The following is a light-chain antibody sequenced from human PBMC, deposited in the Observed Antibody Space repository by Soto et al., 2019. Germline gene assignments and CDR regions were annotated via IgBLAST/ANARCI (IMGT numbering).Light chain of an antibody. Sequence: QAVVTQEPSLTVSPGGAVTLTCSTTGTVTSGHYPYWFQQKPGQAPTTLIYDTTIKHSWTPARFSGSLFGGKAALTLSGAQPEDEAEYYCLLSYSGVRVFGGGTQLTVL. CDR1: TGTVTSGHY. CDR2: DTT. V-gene: IGLV7-46*01. CDR3: LLSYSGVRV. J-gene: IGLJ3*02.